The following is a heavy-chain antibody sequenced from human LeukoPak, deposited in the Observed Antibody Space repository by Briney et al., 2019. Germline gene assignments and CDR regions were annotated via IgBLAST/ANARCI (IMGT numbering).Heavy chain of an antibody. V-gene: IGHV1-3*01. J-gene: IGHJ5*02. CDR3: ARVALVRGVILWFDP. D-gene: IGHD3-10*01. CDR1: GYTFTSYA. CDR2: TNAGNGNT. Sequence: ASVKVSCKASGYTFTSYAMHWVRQAPGQRLEWMGWTNAGNGNTKYSQKFQGRVTITRDTSASTAYMELSSLRSEDTAVYYCARVALVRGVILWFDPRGQGTLVTVS.